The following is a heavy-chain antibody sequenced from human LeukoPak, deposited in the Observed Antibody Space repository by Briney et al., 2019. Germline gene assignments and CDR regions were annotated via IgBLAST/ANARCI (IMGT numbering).Heavy chain of an antibody. CDR1: GGSVSSGSYY. CDR3: ARELYYDSSGYFRGMYWFDP. Sequence: PSETLSLACTVSGGSVSSGSYYWSWIRQPPGKGLEWIGYIYYSGSTNYNPSLKSRVTISVDTSKNQFSLKLSSVTAADTAVYYCARELYYDSSGYFRGMYWFDPWGQGTLVTVSS. D-gene: IGHD3-22*01. J-gene: IGHJ5*02. V-gene: IGHV4-61*01. CDR2: IYYSGST.